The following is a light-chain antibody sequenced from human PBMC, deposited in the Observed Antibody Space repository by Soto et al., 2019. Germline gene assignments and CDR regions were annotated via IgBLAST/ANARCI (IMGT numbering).Light chain of an antibody. CDR2: QDT. V-gene: IGLV3-25*02. CDR1: ALPRQY. CDR3: QSADTSGNIEV. Sequence: SYELTQPPSMSVSPGQTAVITCSGDALPRQYVYWFKQKPGQAPVLVIYQDTRRPPTIPARFSGSASGTTVSLTISGVQADDEADYYSQSADTSGNIEVFGPGTKVTVL. J-gene: IGLJ1*01.